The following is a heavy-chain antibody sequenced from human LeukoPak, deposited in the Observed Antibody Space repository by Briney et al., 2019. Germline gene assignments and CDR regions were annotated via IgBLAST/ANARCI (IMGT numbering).Heavy chain of an antibody. CDR2: ISYDGSNK. J-gene: IGHJ4*02. Sequence: PGGSLRLSCAASGFTFSSYAMHWVRQAPGKGLEWVAVISYDGSNKYYAGSVKGRFTISRDNSKNTLYLQMNSLRAEDTAVYYCARDRGYSYSYFDYWGQGTLVTVSS. V-gene: IGHV3-30-3*01. CDR3: ARDRGYSYSYFDY. CDR1: GFTFSSYA. D-gene: IGHD5-18*01.